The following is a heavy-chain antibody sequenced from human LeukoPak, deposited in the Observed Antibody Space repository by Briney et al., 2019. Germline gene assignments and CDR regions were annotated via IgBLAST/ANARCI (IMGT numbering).Heavy chain of an antibody. CDR3: ARHGIGVVVPAAMDWFDP. CDR2: IYYSGST. D-gene: IGHD2-2*01. J-gene: IGHJ5*02. CDR1: GGSISSSSYY. V-gene: IGHV4-39*01. Sequence: SETLSLTCTVSGGSISSSSYYWGWIRQPPGKGLEWIGSIYYSGSTYYNPSLKSRVTISVDTSKNRFSLKLSSVTAADTAVYYCARHGIGVVVPAAMDWFDPWGQGTLVTVSS.